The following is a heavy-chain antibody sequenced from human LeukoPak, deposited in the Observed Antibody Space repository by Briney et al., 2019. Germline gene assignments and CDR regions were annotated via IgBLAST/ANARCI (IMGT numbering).Heavy chain of an antibody. D-gene: IGHD3-16*01. J-gene: IGHJ4*02. CDR1: GYTFTDYY. CDR3: ATARIMITCGGAARRQDKDY. CDR2: VDPEDGET. V-gene: IGHV1-69-2*01. Sequence: ASVKLSCKVSGYTFTDYYMHWVQHAPGKGLEWMGLVDPEDGETIYAEEYQGRLTITADTSTDTAYMELSSLRSEDTAVYYCATARIMITCGGAARRQDKDYWGQGALVSVSS.